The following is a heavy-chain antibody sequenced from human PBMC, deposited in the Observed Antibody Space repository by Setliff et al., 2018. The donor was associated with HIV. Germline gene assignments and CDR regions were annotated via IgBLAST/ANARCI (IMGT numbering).Heavy chain of an antibody. J-gene: IGHJ4*02. Sequence: GGSLRLSCAASGFTFSDCSMNWVRQAQGKGLEWISYISSSSSYTNYADSVKGRFAISRDNAKSSLYLQMNSLSAEDTAVYYCASSLLVAGNDYWGQGTLVTVSS. CDR3: ASSLLVAGNDY. CDR1: GFTFSDCS. D-gene: IGHD2-8*02. V-gene: IGHV3-11*03. CDR2: ISSSSSYT.